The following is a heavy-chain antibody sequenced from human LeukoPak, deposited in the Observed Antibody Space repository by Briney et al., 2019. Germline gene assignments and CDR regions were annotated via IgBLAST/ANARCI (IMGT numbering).Heavy chain of an antibody. CDR1: VLNFPDYA. Sequence: GGSLRLLCTPSVLNFPDYAMSWVRQAPGRGLVWVAFIRSKADGGTTDYAESVKGRFTISRDDYKSILYLQMNSLKTEDTAVYYCTRPHDHWGQGILVTVSS. CDR3: TRPHDH. J-gene: IGHJ4*02. V-gene: IGHV3-49*04. CDR2: IRSKADGGTT.